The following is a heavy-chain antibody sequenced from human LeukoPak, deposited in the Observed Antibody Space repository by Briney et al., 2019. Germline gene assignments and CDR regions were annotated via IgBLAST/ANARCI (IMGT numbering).Heavy chain of an antibody. J-gene: IGHJ4*02. CDR1: GFTFSTYE. Sequence: GGSLRLSCAASGFTFSTYEMNWVRQAPGKGLEWISYISSSGNTIYYADSVRGRFTISRDNAGNSLSLQMNSLRAEDAAIYYCAGKCGLGHYLVNWGQGTLVTVSS. D-gene: IGHD1-26*01. CDR2: ISSSGNTI. V-gene: IGHV3-48*03. CDR3: AGKCGLGHYLVN.